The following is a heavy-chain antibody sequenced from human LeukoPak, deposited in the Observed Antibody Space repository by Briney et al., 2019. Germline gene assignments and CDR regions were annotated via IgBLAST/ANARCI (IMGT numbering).Heavy chain of an antibody. Sequence: GSLRLSCAASGFTFSDYYMSWIRQAPGKGLGWVSYISSSSSYTNYADSVKGRFTISRDNAKNSLYLQMNSLRAEDTAVYYCARAYGDPLVYYFDYWGQGTLVTVSS. CDR2: ISSSSSYT. V-gene: IGHV3-11*05. D-gene: IGHD4-17*01. CDR3: ARAYGDPLVYYFDY. CDR1: GFTFSDYY. J-gene: IGHJ4*02.